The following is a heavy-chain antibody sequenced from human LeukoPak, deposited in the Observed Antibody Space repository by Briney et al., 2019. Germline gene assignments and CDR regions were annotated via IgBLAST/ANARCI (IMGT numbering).Heavy chain of an antibody. D-gene: IGHD3-10*01. V-gene: IGHV3-30*04. CDR3: ARDGPARGVIIPTLDY. J-gene: IGHJ4*02. CDR2: ISYDGSNK. Sequence: GRSLRLSCAASGFTFSSYAMHWVRQAPGKGLEWVAVISYDGSNKYYADSVKGRFTISRDNSKNTLYLQMNSLRAEDTAVYYCARDGPARGVIIPTLDYWGQGTLVTVSS. CDR1: GFTFSSYA.